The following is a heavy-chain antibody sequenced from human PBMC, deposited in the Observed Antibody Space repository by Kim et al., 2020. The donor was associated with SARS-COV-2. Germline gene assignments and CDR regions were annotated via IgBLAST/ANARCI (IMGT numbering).Heavy chain of an antibody. CDR2: IYYSGST. CDR3: ARARATSITIFGVVIVHNFDY. D-gene: IGHD3-3*01. J-gene: IGHJ4*02. Sequence: SETLSLTCTVSGGSISSGDYYWSWIRQPPGKGLEWIGYIYYSGSTYYNPSLKRRVTISVDTSKNQFSLKLSSVTAADTAVYYCARARATSITIFGVVIVHNFDYWSQGTLVTVSS. V-gene: IGHV4-30-4*01. CDR1: GGSISSGDYY.